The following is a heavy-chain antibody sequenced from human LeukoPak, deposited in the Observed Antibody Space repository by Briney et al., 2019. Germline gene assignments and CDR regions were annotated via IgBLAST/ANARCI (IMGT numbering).Heavy chain of an antibody. V-gene: IGHV3-21*01. D-gene: IGHD2-15*01. CDR2: ISSSSGYI. CDR1: GFTFSSYS. J-gene: IGHJ4*02. Sequence: GGSLRLSCAASGFTFSSYSMNWVRQAPGKGLEWVSSISSSSGYIYYADSVKGRFPISRDNAKNSLYLQMNSLRAEDTAVYFCARERGYCSGGSCYSGFDYWGQGTLVTVSS. CDR3: ARERGYCSGGSCYSGFDY.